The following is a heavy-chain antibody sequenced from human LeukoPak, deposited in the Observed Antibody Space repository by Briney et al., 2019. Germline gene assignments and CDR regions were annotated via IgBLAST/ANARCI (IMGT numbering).Heavy chain of an antibody. CDR3: ARYHLAVVAAGIDY. Sequence: GGSLRLSCAASGFTFSSYSMNWVRQAPGKGLEWVSYISSSSSTIYYADSVKGRFTISRGNAKNSLYLQMNSLRAEDTAVYYCARYHLAVVAAGIDYWGQGTLVTVSS. V-gene: IGHV3-48*04. J-gene: IGHJ4*02. CDR1: GFTFSSYS. D-gene: IGHD6-13*01. CDR2: ISSSSSTI.